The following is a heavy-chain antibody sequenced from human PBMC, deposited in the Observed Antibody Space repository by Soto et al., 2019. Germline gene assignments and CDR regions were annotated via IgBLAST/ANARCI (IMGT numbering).Heavy chain of an antibody. V-gene: IGHV4-39*01. J-gene: IGHJ3*02. CDR1: GASISSTRYY. CDR3: ARPTSTDLRDPFDI. Sequence: SETLSLTCTVSGASISSTRYYWGWIRQPPGQGLEWIGSIYYSGYAYYNPSLKSRVTISVDTSRDQFSLNLRSMTAADTVVYYCARPTSTDLRDPFDIWGQGIMVTVSS. CDR2: IYYSGYA. D-gene: IGHD4-17*01.